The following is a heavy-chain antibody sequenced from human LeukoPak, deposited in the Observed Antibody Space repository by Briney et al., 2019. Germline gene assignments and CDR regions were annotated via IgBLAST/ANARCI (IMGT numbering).Heavy chain of an antibody. Sequence: SETLSLTCTVSGYSISSGYYWGWIRQPPGKGLEWIGSIYHSGSTYYNPSLKSRVTISVDTSKNQFSLKLSSVTAADTAVYYCARGLFWYCSGGSCHALARDAFDIWGQGTMVTVSS. CDR1: GYSISSGYY. D-gene: IGHD2-15*01. V-gene: IGHV4-38-2*02. CDR2: IYHSGST. J-gene: IGHJ3*02. CDR3: ARGLFWYCSGGSCHALARDAFDI.